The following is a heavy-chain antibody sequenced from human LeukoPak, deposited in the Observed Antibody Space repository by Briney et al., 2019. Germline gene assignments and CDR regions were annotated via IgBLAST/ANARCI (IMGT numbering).Heavy chain of an antibody. J-gene: IGHJ6*02. Sequence: ASVKVSCKASGYTFTNYYMHWVRQAPGQGLEWMGIINPSGGSTSYAQKFQGRLTMTRDTSTSTVYMELSSLRSEDTAVYYCALAARYYYYGMDVWGQGTTVTVSS. D-gene: IGHD6-6*01. V-gene: IGHV1-46*01. CDR2: INPSGGST. CDR1: GYTFTNYY. CDR3: ALAARYYYYGMDV.